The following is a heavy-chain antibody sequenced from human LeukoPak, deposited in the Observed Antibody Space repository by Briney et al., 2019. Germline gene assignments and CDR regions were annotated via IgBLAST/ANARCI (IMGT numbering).Heavy chain of an antibody. CDR3: VRPLQWLVDIDY. V-gene: IGHV4-38-2*01. CDR2: IYHSRST. CDR1: GYSISSGYY. J-gene: IGHJ4*02. D-gene: IGHD6-19*01. Sequence: SETLSLTCAVSGYSISSGYYWGWIRPPPGKGLEWIGGIYHSRSTYYNPSLRSRVTISVDTSKNQFSLKLTSVTAADTAVYYCVRPLQWLVDIDYWGQGALVTVSS.